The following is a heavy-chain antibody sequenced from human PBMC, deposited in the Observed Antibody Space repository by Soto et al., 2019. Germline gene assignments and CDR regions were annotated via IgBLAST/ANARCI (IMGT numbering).Heavy chain of an antibody. V-gene: IGHV4-39*01. CDR3: ARNQPQRYCSGGTCRPAYGMDV. D-gene: IGHD2-15*01. CDR2: IYYSGDT. CDR1: GGSISSDSFY. Sequence: SETLSLTCTVSGGSISSDSFYWAWIRQPPGKGLEWIGIIYYSGDTYYNPSLAGRLTMSVDTSNQFSLTLRSVTAADTALYYCARNQPQRYCSGGTCRPAYGMDVWGQGTTVTAP. J-gene: IGHJ6*02.